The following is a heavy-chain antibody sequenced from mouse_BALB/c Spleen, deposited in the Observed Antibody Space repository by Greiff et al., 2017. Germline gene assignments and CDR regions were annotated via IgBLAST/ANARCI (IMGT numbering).Heavy chain of an antibody. CDR1: GYSITSGYY. Sequence: VQLQQSGPGLVKPSQSLSLTCSVTGYSITSGYYWNWIRQFPGNKLEWMGYISYDGSNNYNPSLKNRISITRDTSKNQFFLKLNSVTTEDTATYYCARDGGYDDYWGQGTTLTVSS. J-gene: IGHJ2*01. D-gene: IGHD2-14*01. V-gene: IGHV3-6*02. CDR2: ISYDGSN. CDR3: ARDGGYDDY.